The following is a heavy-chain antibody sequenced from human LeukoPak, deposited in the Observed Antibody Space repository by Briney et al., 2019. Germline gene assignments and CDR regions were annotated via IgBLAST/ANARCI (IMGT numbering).Heavy chain of an antibody. D-gene: IGHD2-2*01. CDR1: GFTFSSYE. Sequence: GGSLRLSCAASGFTFSSYEMNWVRQAPGKGLEWVSSISSSSSYIYYADSVKGRFTISRDNAKNSLYLQMNSLRAEDTAVYYCARGVGHCSSTSCYHPGFDPWGQGTLVTVSS. J-gene: IGHJ5*02. CDR2: ISSSSSYI. V-gene: IGHV3-21*01. CDR3: ARGVGHCSSTSCYHPGFDP.